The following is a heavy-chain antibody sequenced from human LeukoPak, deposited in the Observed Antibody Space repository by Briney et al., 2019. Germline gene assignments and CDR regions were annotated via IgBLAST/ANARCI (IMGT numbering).Heavy chain of an antibody. J-gene: IGHJ4*02. Sequence: GGSLRLSCAASGFSFSSYAMNWVRQAPGKELEWVSSISANGDHTYYADSVKGRFTISRDNSKNTLYLQMNSLRADDTAVYYCAKDLVTGIGEFDYWGQGTLVTVSS. CDR2: ISANGDHT. D-gene: IGHD3-10*01. CDR1: GFSFSSYA. V-gene: IGHV3-23*01. CDR3: AKDLVTGIGEFDY.